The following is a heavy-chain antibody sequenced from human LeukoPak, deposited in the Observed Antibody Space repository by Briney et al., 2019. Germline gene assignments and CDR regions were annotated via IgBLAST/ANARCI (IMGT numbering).Heavy chain of an antibody. CDR2: IYYSGST. CDR1: GGSISSYY. CDR3: ARGSIAAAGYYYYYYMDV. J-gene: IGHJ6*03. V-gene: IGHV4-59*12. Sequence: RTSETLSLTCTVSGGSISSYYWSWIRQPPGKGLEWIGYIYYSGSTNYNPSLRGRVTISVDTSKNQFSLKLSSVTAADTAVYYCARGSIAAAGYYYYYYMDVWGKGTTVTVSS. D-gene: IGHD6-13*01.